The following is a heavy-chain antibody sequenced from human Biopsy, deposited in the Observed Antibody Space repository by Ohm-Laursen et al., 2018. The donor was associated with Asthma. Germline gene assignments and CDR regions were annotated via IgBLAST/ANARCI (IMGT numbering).Heavy chain of an antibody. CDR3: ARGYSGSDRIVYYYSGLEV. Sequence: GASVKVSCKASGDSFSSYAISWVRQAPGQGLEWMGGLIPVLGTPDHAQMFEGRVTITADESTSTAYMELSSLSSEDTAVYYCARGYSGSDRIVYYYSGLEVWGQGTTVTV. J-gene: IGHJ6*02. D-gene: IGHD5-12*01. CDR2: LIPVLGTP. CDR1: GDSFSSYA. V-gene: IGHV1-69*13.